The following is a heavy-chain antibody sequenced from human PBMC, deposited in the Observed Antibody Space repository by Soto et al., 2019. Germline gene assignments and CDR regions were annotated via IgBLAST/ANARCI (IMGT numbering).Heavy chain of an antibody. CDR3: ARVYGGNWSWGV. CDR2: IYHSAST. Sequence: SETLSLTCAVSGGSISSGGYSWSWIRQPPGKGLELIGYIYHSASTYYNPSLKSRVTISVDRSKNQFSLNLNSVTAADTAVYYCARVYGGNWSWGVWGQGTQVTVSS. J-gene: IGHJ4*02. CDR1: GGSISSGGYS. D-gene: IGHD2-15*01. V-gene: IGHV4-30-2*01.